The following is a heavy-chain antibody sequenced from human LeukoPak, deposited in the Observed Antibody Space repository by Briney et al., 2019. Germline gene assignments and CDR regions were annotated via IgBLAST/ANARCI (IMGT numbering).Heavy chain of an antibody. CDR2: IIPIFGTA. D-gene: IGHD2-2*01. J-gene: IGHJ3*02. CDR3: ARASTSCYACDAFDI. V-gene: IGHV1-69*13. Sequence: ASVKVSCKASGGTFSSYAISWVRQAPGQGLEWMGGIIPIFGTANYAQKFQSRVTITADESTSTAYMELSSLRSEDTAVYYCARASTSCYACDAFDIWGQGTMVTVSS. CDR1: GGTFSSYA.